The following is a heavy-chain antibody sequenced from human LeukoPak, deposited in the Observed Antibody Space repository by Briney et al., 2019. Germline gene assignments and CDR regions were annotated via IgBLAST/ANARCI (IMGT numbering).Heavy chain of an antibody. D-gene: IGHD1-1*01. CDR2: TFYRSKWYS. Sequence: SQALSVTCAMSGDRVSSNRVAWNWIRQFPSRGLEWLGRTFYRSKWYSDYTLSVKSRISISTDTSKNQFSLQLKSVTPEDTAVYYCARWNHDMAHVDYWGQGTLVTVSS. V-gene: IGHV6-1*01. J-gene: IGHJ4*02. CDR1: GDRVSSNRVA. CDR3: ARWNHDMAHVDY.